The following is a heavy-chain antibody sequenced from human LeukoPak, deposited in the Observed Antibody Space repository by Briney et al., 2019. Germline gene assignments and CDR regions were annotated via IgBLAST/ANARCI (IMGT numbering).Heavy chain of an antibody. Sequence: PSQTLSLTCTISGGSISSGDYYWSWIRQPPGKGLEWIGYIYYSGSTYYNPSLKSRVTISVDTSKNQFSLKLSSVTAADTAVYYCARVPYYGSGSPYFDYWGQGTLVTVSS. CDR1: GGSISSGDYY. J-gene: IGHJ4*02. CDR3: ARVPYYGSGSPYFDY. CDR2: IYYSGST. V-gene: IGHV4-30-4*01. D-gene: IGHD3-10*01.